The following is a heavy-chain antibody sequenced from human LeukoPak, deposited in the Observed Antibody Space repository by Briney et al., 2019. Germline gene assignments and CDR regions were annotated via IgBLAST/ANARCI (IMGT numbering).Heavy chain of an antibody. V-gene: IGHV3-23*01. J-gene: IGHJ4*02. CDR3: ANFRFAYVRGGGFDY. CDR1: GFTFSDYY. D-gene: IGHD3-16*01. Sequence: PGGSLRLSCAASGFTFSDYYMSWIRQAPGKGLEWVSAISGSGGSTYYADSVKGRFTISRDNSKNTLYLQMNSLRAEDTAVYYCANFRFAYVRGGGFDYWGQGPLVTVSS. CDR2: ISGSGGST.